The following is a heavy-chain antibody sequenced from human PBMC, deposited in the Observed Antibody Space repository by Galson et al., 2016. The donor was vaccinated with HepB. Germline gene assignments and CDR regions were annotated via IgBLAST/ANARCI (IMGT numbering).Heavy chain of an antibody. CDR3: ARDGRPHGSYGMDV. Sequence: SLKLSCAASGFTFSDYYFSWIRQAPGKGLEWLSYISSSGTATEYVDTVRGRFTVARDNAKNSVFLQMNSLRAYDTAVYYCARDGRPHGSYGMDVWGQGTTVIVSS. V-gene: IGHV3-11*01. J-gene: IGHJ6*02. CDR1: GFTFSDYY. D-gene: IGHD3-10*01. CDR2: ISSSGTAT.